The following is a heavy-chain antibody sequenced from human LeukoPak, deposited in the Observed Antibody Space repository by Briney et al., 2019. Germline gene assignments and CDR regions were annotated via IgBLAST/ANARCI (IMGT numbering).Heavy chain of an antibody. CDR3: ARRVYYDSSGYGLDY. V-gene: IGHV5-51*01. CDR1: GYSFTSYW. J-gene: IGHJ4*02. Sequence: GESLKISCKGSGYSFTSYWIGWVRQMPGKGLEWMGIIYPGDSDTRYSPSFQGQVTISADKSISTAYLQWSSLKASDTAIYYCARRVYYDSSGYGLDYWGQGILATVSS. D-gene: IGHD3-22*01. CDR2: IYPGDSDT.